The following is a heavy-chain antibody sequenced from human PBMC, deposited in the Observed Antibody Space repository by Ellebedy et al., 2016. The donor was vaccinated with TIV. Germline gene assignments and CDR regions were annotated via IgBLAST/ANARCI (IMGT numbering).Heavy chain of an antibody. J-gene: IGHJ4*02. Sequence: PGGSLRLSCAASGFTFDDYAIHWVRQAPGKGLEWVSLISGDGGGTYYADSVKGRFTISRDNNKNSLYLQMNSLRTEDTALYYCGKDIRAGDSSWYSSEYWGQGTLVTVSS. CDR2: ISGDGGGT. CDR3: GKDIRAGDSSWYSSEY. CDR1: GFTFDDYA. V-gene: IGHV3-43*02. D-gene: IGHD6-13*01.